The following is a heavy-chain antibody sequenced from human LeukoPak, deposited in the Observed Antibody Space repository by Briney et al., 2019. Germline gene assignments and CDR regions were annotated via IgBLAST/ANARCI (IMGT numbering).Heavy chain of an antibody. D-gene: IGHD2-2*02. CDR3: ATSLGYCSSTSCYKMGY. CDR1: GYTFTSYA. J-gene: IGHJ4*02. CDR2: INAGNGNT. Sequence: ASVKVSCKASGYTFTSYAMHWVRQAPGQRLEWMGWINAGNGNTKYSQKFQGRVTITRNTSASTAYMELSSLRSEDTAVYYCATSLGYCSSTSCYKMGYWGQGTLVTVSS. V-gene: IGHV1-3*01.